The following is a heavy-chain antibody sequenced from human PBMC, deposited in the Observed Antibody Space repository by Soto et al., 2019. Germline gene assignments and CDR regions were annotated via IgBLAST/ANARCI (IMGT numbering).Heavy chain of an antibody. CDR3: ARVSGGPLIRWSYYYYMDV. J-gene: IGHJ6*03. V-gene: IGHV3-66*01. CDR1: GFTVSSNY. CDR2: IYSGGST. D-gene: IGHD4-17*01. Sequence: EVQLVESGGGLVQPGGSLRLSCAASGFTVSSNYMSWVRQAPGKGLEWVSVIYSGGSTYYADSVKGRFTISRDNSKNTLYLQMNSLRAEDTAVYYCARVSGGPLIRWSYYYYMDVWGKGTTVTVSS.